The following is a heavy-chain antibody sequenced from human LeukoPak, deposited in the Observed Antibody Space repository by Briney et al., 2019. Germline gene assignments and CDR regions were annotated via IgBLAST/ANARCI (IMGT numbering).Heavy chain of an antibody. CDR1: GFTFSTYS. J-gene: IGHJ4*02. V-gene: IGHV3-21*01. Sequence: GGSLRLSCAASGFTFSTYSLNWVRQAPGKGLEWVSSISSRSSYTYYADSVKGRFTISRDNAKNSLYLQMNSLRVEDTAVYYCARDTDPDILTGYLKSPGDYWGQGTLVTVSS. CDR2: ISSRSSYT. D-gene: IGHD3-9*01. CDR3: ARDTDPDILTGYLKSPGDY.